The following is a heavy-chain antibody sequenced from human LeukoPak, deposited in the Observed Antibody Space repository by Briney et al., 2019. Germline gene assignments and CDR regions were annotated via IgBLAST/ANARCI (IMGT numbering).Heavy chain of an antibody. CDR1: VFTFSNYA. CDR3: AKWGDYDVLTGYDVSDY. Sequence: GGSLRLSCAPSVFTFSNYAMSWVRQAPGTGLEWFSAITGSGGNTYYADSVKGRFTIPKDNSKNPVFLPMNSLRAQATAVYYFAKWGDYDVLTGYDVSDYWGQGPLATVSS. V-gene: IGHV3-23*01. J-gene: IGHJ4*02. CDR2: ITGSGGNT. D-gene: IGHD3-9*01.